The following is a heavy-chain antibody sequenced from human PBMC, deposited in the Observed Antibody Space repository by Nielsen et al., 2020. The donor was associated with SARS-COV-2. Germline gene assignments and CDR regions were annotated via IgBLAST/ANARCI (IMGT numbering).Heavy chain of an antibody. J-gene: IGHJ4*02. D-gene: IGHD6-13*01. CDR3: ASSVGSSWFDY. CDR1: GGSISDFY. V-gene: IGHV4-59*08. Sequence: SETLSLTCTVSGGSISDFYWSWIRRPPGKGLEWIGNSYYRGSTNYHPSLERRASISVDTSKNQLSLRLNSVTAADTAVYYCASSVGSSWFDYWGQGTLVTVFS. CDR2: SYYRGST.